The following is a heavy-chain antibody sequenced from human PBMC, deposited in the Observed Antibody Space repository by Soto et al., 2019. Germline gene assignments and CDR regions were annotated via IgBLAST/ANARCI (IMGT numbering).Heavy chain of an antibody. V-gene: IGHV3-23*01. CDR2: ISASGGTA. D-gene: IGHD3-22*01. CDR1: GFSFSSYA. CDR3: AKLTYPSDSAGYYYERVSGWIDS. Sequence: GGSLRLSCAASGFSFSSYAMSWVRQGPGKGLEWVSSISASGGTANLADSVEGRCTISRDNSKSTLYLQLNSLRAEDTAVYYCAKLTYPSDSAGYYYERVSGWIDSRGPGTLVTVSS. J-gene: IGHJ1*01.